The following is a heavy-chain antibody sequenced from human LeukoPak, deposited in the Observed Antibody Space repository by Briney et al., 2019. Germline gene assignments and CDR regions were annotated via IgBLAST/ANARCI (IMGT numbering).Heavy chain of an antibody. Sequence: ASVKVSCKASGYTFTGYYMHWVRQAPGQGLEWMGWINPNSGGTNYAQKFQGRVIMTRDTSISTAYMELSRLRSDDTAVYYCARAPDDFWSGYSPNWFDPWGQGTLVTVSS. J-gene: IGHJ5*02. CDR1: GYTFTGYY. V-gene: IGHV1-2*02. CDR3: ARAPDDFWSGYSPNWFDP. CDR2: INPNSGGT. D-gene: IGHD3-3*01.